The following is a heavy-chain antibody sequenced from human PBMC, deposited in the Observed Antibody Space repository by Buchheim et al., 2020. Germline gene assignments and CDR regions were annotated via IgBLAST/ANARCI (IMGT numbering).Heavy chain of an antibody. CDR3: ARVIVATIGSYFDY. CDR2: IYSGGST. CDR1: GFTVSSNY. D-gene: IGHD5-12*01. Sequence: EVQLVESGGGLVQPGGSLRLSCAASGFTVSSNYMRWVRQAPGKGLEWVSVIYSGGSTYYADSAKGSFSISRDNSKNTLYHQMNSLRAEDTAVYYCARVIVATIGSYFDYWGQGTL. J-gene: IGHJ4*02. V-gene: IGHV3-66*01.